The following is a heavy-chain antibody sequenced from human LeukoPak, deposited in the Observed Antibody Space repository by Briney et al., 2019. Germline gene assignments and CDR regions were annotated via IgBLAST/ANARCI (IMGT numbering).Heavy chain of an antibody. CDR1: GFTFSSYA. CDR2: ISYDGSNK. J-gene: IGHJ4*02. CDR3: AREYGSGLLGDGHFDY. Sequence: GGSLRLSCAASGFTFSSYAMHWVRQAPGKGLEWVAVISYDGSNKYYADSVKGRFTISRDNSKNTLYLQMNSLRAEDTAVYYCAREYGSGLLGDGHFDYWGQGTLVTVSP. V-gene: IGHV3-30-3*01. D-gene: IGHD3-10*01.